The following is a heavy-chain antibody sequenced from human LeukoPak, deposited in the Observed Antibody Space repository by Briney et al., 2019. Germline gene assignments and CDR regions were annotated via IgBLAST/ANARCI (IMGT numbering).Heavy chain of an antibody. CDR1: GFTFSSYA. Sequence: PGGSLRLSCAASGFTFSSYAIHWVRQAPGKGLEWVAVISYDGSNKYYADSVKGRFTISRDNSKNTLYLQMNSLRAEDTAVYYCARDPENTCYYGSGSPDYWGQGTLVTVSS. D-gene: IGHD3-10*01. J-gene: IGHJ4*02. CDR2: ISYDGSNK. V-gene: IGHV3-30*04. CDR3: ARDPENTCYYGSGSPDY.